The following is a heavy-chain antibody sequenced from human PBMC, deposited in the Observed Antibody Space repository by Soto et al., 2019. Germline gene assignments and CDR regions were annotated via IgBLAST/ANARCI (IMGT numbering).Heavy chain of an antibody. J-gene: IGHJ4*02. Sequence: GESLKISCKGSGYSSAGYWITWMRQKPAKDLEWMGRIDPSDSQTYYSPSFGGHVTISFTKSINTLFLKWSSLRASDTAMYYCARQIYNSDQDPNVPAAFDSWGQGTLVTVSS. CDR1: GYSSAGYW. CDR3: ARQIYNSDQDPNVPAAFDS. V-gene: IGHV5-10-1*01. D-gene: IGHD2-2*01. CDR2: IDPSDSQT.